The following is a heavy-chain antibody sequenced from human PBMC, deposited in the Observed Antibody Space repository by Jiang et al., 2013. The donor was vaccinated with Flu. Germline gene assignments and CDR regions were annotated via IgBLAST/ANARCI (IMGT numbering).Heavy chain of an antibody. J-gene: IGHJ3*02. CDR1: GYSFTSYW. V-gene: IGHV5-51*01. CDR3: ARSEGDYGDYAAFDI. Sequence: GAEVKKPGESLKISCKGSGYSFTSYWIGWVRQMPGKGLEWMGIIYPGDSDTRYSPSFQGQVTISADKSISTAYLQWSSLKASDTAMYYCARSEGDYGDYAAFDIWGQGTMVTVSS. CDR2: IYPGDSDT. D-gene: IGHD4-17*01.